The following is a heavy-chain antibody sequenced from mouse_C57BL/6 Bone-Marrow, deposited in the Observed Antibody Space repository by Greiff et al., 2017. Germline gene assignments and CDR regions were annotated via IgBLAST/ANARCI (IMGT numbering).Heavy chain of an antibody. J-gene: IGHJ2*01. CDR2: ISDGGSYT. D-gene: IGHD2-5*01. CDR3: ATYYSNHCDY. CDR1: GFTFSSYA. V-gene: IGHV5-4*03. Sequence: EVMLVESGGGLVKPGGSLKLSCAASGFTFSSYAMSWVRQTPEKRLEWVATISDGGSYTYYPDNVKGRFTISRDNAKNNLYLQMSHLKSEDTAMYYCATYYSNHCDYWGQGTTLTVSS.